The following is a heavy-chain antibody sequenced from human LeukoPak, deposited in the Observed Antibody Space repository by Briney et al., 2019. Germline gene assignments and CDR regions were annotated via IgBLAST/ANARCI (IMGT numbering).Heavy chain of an antibody. V-gene: IGHV4-31*03. J-gene: IGHJ4*02. CDR2: IYYSGST. CDR1: GGSISSGDYY. CDR3: ARGGYDSSYYYYLDY. Sequence: PSETLSLTCTVSGGSISSGDYYWSWIRQHPGKGLEWLGNIYYSGSTYYNPSLKSRVTISVDTSKSQFSLKRSSVTAAGTAVCFCARGGYDSSYYYYLDYWGQGTLVSVSS. D-gene: IGHD3-22*01.